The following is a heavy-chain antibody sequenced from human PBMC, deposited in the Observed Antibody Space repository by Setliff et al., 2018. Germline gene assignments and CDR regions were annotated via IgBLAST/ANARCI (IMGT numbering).Heavy chain of an antibody. CDR2: IYYSGNSNYDT. J-gene: IGHJ3*02. CDR3: ARDGVYDSSGYYYWDAFDI. D-gene: IGHD3-22*01. CDR1: GGSINSYY. V-gene: IGHV4-59*01. Sequence: TLSLTCIVSGGSINSYYWNWIRQPPGKGLEWIGYIYYSGNSNYDTNYNPSLKSRVTISVDTSKNQFSLKLSSVTAADTAVYHCARDGVYDSSGYYYWDAFDIWGQGTMVTVSS.